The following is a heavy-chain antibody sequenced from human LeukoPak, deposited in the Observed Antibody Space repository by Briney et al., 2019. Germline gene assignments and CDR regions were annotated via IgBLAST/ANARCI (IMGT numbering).Heavy chain of an antibody. CDR2: INPNSGGT. V-gene: IGHV1-2*02. Sequence: GASVKVSCKASGYTFTSYGINWVRQAPGQWLEWMGWINPNSGGTNYAQKFQGRVTMTRDTSISTAYMELSRLRSDDTAVYYCARVPRFLEWLGWGQGTLVTVSS. J-gene: IGHJ4*02. CDR3: ARVPRFLEWLG. D-gene: IGHD3-3*01. CDR1: GYTFTSYG.